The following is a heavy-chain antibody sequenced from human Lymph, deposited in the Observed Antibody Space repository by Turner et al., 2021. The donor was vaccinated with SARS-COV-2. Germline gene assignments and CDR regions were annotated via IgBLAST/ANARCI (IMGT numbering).Heavy chain of an antibody. Sequence: EVQLLESGGGLVQPGGSLRLSCAASGFTFSSYAMSWVRQAPGEGREWVSGISGSGGTTHYADSVKGRFTISRDNSKNTLYLQMNSLKAEDTAVYYCAKDRFALSSGWEDYWGQGTLVTVSS. D-gene: IGHD6-19*01. CDR1: GFTFSSYA. J-gene: IGHJ4*02. CDR2: ISGSGGTT. CDR3: AKDRFALSSGWEDY. V-gene: IGHV3-23*01.